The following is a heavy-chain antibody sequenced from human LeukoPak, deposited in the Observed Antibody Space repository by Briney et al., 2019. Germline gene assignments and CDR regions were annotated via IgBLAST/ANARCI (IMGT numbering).Heavy chain of an antibody. CDR3: ARGQVVPAAIFSIGVLAFDI. D-gene: IGHD2-2*01. CDR1: GGSFRGYY. J-gene: IGHJ3*02. Sequence: PSETLSLTCAVYGGSFRGYYWSWIRQPPGKGLEWIGEINHSGSTNYNPSLKSRVTISVDTSKNQFSLKLSSVTAADTAVYYCARGQVVPAAIFSIGVLAFDIWGQGTMVTVSS. V-gene: IGHV4-34*01. CDR2: INHSGST.